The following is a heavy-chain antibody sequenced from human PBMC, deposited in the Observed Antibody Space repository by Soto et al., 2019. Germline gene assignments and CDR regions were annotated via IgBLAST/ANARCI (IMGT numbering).Heavy chain of an antibody. D-gene: IGHD3-22*01. CDR3: ARYDSNSRYFDY. CDR2: IEQDGSET. CDR1: GFTFSYYW. V-gene: IGHV3-7*03. Sequence: EVQLVESGGGLVQPGGSLRLSCAASGFTFSYYWMSWVRQAPGKGLEWVANIEQDGSETYYVDSVKGRFTISRDNAKNSLYLQMNSLRADDTAVYYCARYDSNSRYFDYWGQGTLVTVSS. J-gene: IGHJ4*02.